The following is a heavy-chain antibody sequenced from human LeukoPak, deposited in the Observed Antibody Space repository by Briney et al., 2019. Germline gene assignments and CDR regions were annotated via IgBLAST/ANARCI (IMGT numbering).Heavy chain of an antibody. D-gene: IGHD3-22*01. CDR3: ARAIGYDSSDAFDI. CDR1: GGTFSSYA. V-gene: IGHV1-69*06. Sequence: GASVKVSCKAPGGTFSSYAISWVRQAPGQGLEWMGGIIPIFGTANYARKFQGRVTITADKSTSTAYMELSSLRSEDTAVYYCARAIGYDSSDAFDIWGQGTMVTVSS. CDR2: IIPIFGTA. J-gene: IGHJ3*02.